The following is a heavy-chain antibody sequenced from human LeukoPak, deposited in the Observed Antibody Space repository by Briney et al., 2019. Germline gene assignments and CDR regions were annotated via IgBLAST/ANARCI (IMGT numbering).Heavy chain of an antibody. J-gene: IGHJ4*02. Sequence: PSETLSLTCTVSGGSISSSSYSWGWIRQPPGKGLEWIGSVYYSGSTYYNPSLTSRVTVSVDTSKNQFYLKLRSVTAADTAVYYCTREIGGTTVHYWGQGTLVTVSS. CDR1: GGSISSSSYS. CDR3: TREIGGTTVHY. V-gene: IGHV4-39*07. D-gene: IGHD1-7*01. CDR2: VYYSGST.